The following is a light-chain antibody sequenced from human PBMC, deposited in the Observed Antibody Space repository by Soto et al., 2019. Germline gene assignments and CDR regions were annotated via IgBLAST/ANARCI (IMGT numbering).Light chain of an antibody. CDR3: CSYAGSSAWV. Sequence: QSALTQPASVSGSPGQSITISCTGTSCDVGSYNLVSWYQQHPGKAPKLMIYEGSKRPSGVSNRFSGSKSGNTAPLTISGLQDEDEADYYGCSYAGSSAWVFGGGTKLTVL. CDR2: EGS. CDR1: SCDVGSYNL. J-gene: IGLJ3*02. V-gene: IGLV2-23*01.